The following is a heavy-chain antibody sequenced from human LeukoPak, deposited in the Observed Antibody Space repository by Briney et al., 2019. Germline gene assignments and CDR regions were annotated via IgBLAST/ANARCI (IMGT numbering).Heavy chain of an antibody. CDR2: IYSGGST. CDR1: GFTVSSDY. J-gene: IGHJ4*02. Sequence: GGSLRLSCAASGFTVSSDYMSWVRQAPGKGLEWVSVIYSGGSTDYAVPVRARFTISRDTSRNTLYLQMNSLRAEDTAMYYCATEKAVAGTFRDYWGQGTLVTVSS. V-gene: IGHV3-53*01. D-gene: IGHD6-19*01. CDR3: ATEKAVAGTFRDY.